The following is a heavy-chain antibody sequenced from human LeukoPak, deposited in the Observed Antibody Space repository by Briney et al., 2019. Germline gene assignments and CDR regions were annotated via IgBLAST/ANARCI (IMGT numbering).Heavy chain of an antibody. Sequence: PGGSLRLSCAASGFTFSSYGMHWVRQAPGKGLEWVADIWFDGSVSHHADSVKGRFTISRDNSKNTLFLQMNSLRGEDTAVYYCGKVWAARFWARASWGGETLVTVSS. J-gene: IGHJ5*02. D-gene: IGHD3-3*01. CDR3: GKVWAARFWARAS. V-gene: IGHV3-33*06. CDR1: GFTFSSYG. CDR2: IWFDGSVS.